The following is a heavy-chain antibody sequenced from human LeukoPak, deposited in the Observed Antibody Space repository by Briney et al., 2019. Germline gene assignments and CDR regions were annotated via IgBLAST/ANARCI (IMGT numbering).Heavy chain of an antibody. CDR1: GGSFSGYY. D-gene: IGHD3-3*01. CDR3: ARNLPYYDFWSGYSRSEGYYFDY. CDR2: INHSGST. Sequence: SETLSLTCAVYGGSFSGYYWSWIRQPPGKGLEWIGEINHSGSTNYNPSLKSRVTISVDTSKNQFSLKLSSVTAADTAVYYCARNLPYYDFWSGYSRSEGYYFDYWGQGTLVTVSS. J-gene: IGHJ4*02. V-gene: IGHV4-34*01.